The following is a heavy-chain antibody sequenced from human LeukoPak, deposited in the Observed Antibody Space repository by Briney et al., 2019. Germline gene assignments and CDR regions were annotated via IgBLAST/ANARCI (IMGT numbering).Heavy chain of an antibody. CDR1: GYTLTELS. CDR2: FDPEDGET. CDR3: ATVVIAVAGNHYFDY. Sequence: ASVKVSCKVSGYTLTELSMQWVRQAPGKGLEWMGGFDPEDGETIYAQKIQGRVTMTEDTSTDTAYMELSSLRSEDTAVYYCATVVIAVAGNHYFDYWGQGTLDTVSS. J-gene: IGHJ4*02. V-gene: IGHV1-24*01. D-gene: IGHD6-19*01.